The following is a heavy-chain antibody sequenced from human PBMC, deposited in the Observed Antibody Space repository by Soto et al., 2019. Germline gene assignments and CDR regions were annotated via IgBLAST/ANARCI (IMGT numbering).Heavy chain of an antibody. CDR3: ARRGSGYFPSFDY. V-gene: IGHV6-1*01. CDR2: TYYRSKRYN. D-gene: IGHD3-22*01. CDR1: GDSVSSNSAA. J-gene: IGHJ4*02. Sequence: SQTLSLTCAIPGDSVSSNSAAWNWIRQSPSSGLEWLGRTYYRSKRYNEYSVTEKSRISINQDTSKNHFYLQLNSVTPKDTAVYYCARRGSGYFPSFDYWGQGTLVTVSS.